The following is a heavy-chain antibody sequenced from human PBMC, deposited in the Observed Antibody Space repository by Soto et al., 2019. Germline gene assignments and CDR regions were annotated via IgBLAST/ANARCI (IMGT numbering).Heavy chain of an antibody. CDR1: GSTFTGYY. Sequence: APVKVSCKASGSTFTGYYMHWVRQAPGQGLEWVGWINPDSGDTNYAQKFQGRVTVPRDTSISTAYMEVNGLRSDDTAVYFCARSVSLTTPRPDFWGQGTLVTVSS. J-gene: IGHJ4*02. CDR2: INPDSGDT. D-gene: IGHD6-6*01. V-gene: IGHV1-2*02. CDR3: ARSVSLTTPRPDF.